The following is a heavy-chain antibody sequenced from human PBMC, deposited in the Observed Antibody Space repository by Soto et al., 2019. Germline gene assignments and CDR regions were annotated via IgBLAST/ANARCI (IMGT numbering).Heavy chain of an antibody. CDR1: GYTFTSYY. CDR2: INPSGGST. Sequence: QVQLVQSGAEVKKPGASVKVSCKASGYTFTSYYMHWVRQAPGQGLEWMGIINPSGGSTSYAQKFQGRVTMTRDTSTNTVYMELSSLRSEDTAVYYCAILETVTPGQVGQKTKYYFDYWGQGALVTVSS. CDR3: AILETVTPGQVGQKTKYYFDY. V-gene: IGHV1-46*01. J-gene: IGHJ4*02. D-gene: IGHD4-17*01.